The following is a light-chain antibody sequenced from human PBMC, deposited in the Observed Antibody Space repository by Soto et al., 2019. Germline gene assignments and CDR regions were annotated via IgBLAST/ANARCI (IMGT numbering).Light chain of an antibody. V-gene: IGKV3-15*01. Sequence: IVLTQSPGTLSLSPGERATLSCRASQSVSSNLAWYQQKPGQAPRLLIYGASTRATGIPARFSGSGSGTEFTLTISSLQPDDFATYYCQQYNSYPRTFGQGTKVDIK. CDR3: QQYNSYPRT. J-gene: IGKJ1*01. CDR1: QSVSSN. CDR2: GAS.